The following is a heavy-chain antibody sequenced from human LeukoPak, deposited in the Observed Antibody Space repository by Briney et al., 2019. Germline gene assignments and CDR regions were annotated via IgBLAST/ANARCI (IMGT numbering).Heavy chain of an antibody. D-gene: IGHD3-10*01. J-gene: IGHJ4*02. Sequence: ASVKVSCKASGYTFTSYDINWERHATGQGLEWMGWMNRNSGNTGYAQKFQGRVTMTRNTSISTAYMEPSSLRSENTAVYYCARVNTTVRGVIGYWGQGTLVTVSS. CDR1: GYTFTSYD. V-gene: IGHV1-8*01. CDR3: ARVNTTVRGVIGY. CDR2: MNRNSGNT.